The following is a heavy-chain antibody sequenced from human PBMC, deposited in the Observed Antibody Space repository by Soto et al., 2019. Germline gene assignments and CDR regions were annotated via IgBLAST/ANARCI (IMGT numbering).Heavy chain of an antibody. J-gene: IGHJ6*02. CDR1: GFTFSSYG. CDR3: ASLTGCDFYYYDGSGV. D-gene: IGHD1-20*01. CDR2: INRTSSDI. Sequence: PGGSLRLSCAASGFTFSSYGMHCVRQTPGKGLEWLSSINRTSSDIYYADSVKGRFTISRDNAKNSLYLQMNSLRAQDTAVYYCASLTGCDFYYYDGSGVWGQGTTVTVSS. V-gene: IGHV3-21*01.